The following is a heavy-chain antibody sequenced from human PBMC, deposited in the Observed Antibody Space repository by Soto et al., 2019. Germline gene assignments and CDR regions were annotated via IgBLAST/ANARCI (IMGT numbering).Heavy chain of an antibody. Sequence: ASVKVSCKASGYTFTSYAMHWVRQAPGQRLEWMGWINAGNGNTKYSQKFQGRVTITRDTSASIAYMELSSLRSEDTAVYYCASSYSNYALIDYYYYGMDVWGQGTMVTVSS. CDR1: GYTFTSYA. CDR2: INAGNGNT. D-gene: IGHD4-4*01. CDR3: ASSYSNYALIDYYYYGMDV. J-gene: IGHJ6*02. V-gene: IGHV1-3*01.